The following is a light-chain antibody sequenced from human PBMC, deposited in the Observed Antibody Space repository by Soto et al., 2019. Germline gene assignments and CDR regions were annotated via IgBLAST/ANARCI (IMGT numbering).Light chain of an antibody. CDR2: LNSDGSH. J-gene: IGLJ2*01. CDR1: SGHSSYT. V-gene: IGLV4-69*01. Sequence: QLVLTQSPSASASLGASVKLTCTLSSGHSSYTIAWHQQPPEKGPRFLMRLNSDGSHNKGDGIPDRFSGSSSGAERYLTISSLQSEDEADYYCQTWGAGMVFGGGTKVTVL. CDR3: QTWGAGMV.